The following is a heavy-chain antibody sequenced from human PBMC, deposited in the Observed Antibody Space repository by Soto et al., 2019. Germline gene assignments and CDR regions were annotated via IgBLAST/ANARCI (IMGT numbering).Heavy chain of an antibody. CDR2: INHSGST. Sequence: SETLSLTCAVYGGSFSCYYWIWIRQPPGKGLEWIGEINHSGSTNYNPSLKSRVTISVDTSKNQFSLKLSSVTAADTAVYYCARGLRITIFGVVIIEYWFDPWGQGTLVTVSS. V-gene: IGHV4-34*01. CDR1: GGSFSCYY. J-gene: IGHJ5*02. D-gene: IGHD3-3*01. CDR3: ARGLRITIFGVVIIEYWFDP.